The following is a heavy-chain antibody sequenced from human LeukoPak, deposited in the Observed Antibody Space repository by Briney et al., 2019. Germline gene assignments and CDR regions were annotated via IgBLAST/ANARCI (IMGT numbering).Heavy chain of an antibody. CDR3: ARGHYSTGWNLFDN. CDR2: INPNSGGT. J-gene: IGHJ4*02. V-gene: IGHV1-2*02. CDR1: GYTFTGYY. Sequence: ASVNDSCKASGYTFTGYYMHWVRQAPAQGLEWMGWINPNSGGTNYAQKFQGRVTMTRDTSISTAYMELSRLRSDDTAVYYCARGHYSTGWNLFDNWGQGTLVTVSS. D-gene: IGHD6-19*01.